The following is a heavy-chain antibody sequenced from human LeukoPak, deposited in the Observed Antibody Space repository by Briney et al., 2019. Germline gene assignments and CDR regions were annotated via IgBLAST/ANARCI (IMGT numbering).Heavy chain of an antibody. Sequence: ASVKVSCKASGGTFSSYAISWVRQAPGQGLEWMGWISTYSGNTNYTQNFQDRVTMTTDTSTSTAYMELRSLRSDDTAVYYCARDRLELRYFDWSHDYYMDVWGKGTTVTVSS. V-gene: IGHV1-18*01. CDR1: GGTFSSYA. J-gene: IGHJ6*03. D-gene: IGHD3-9*01. CDR3: ARDRLELRYFDWSHDYYMDV. CDR2: ISTYSGNT.